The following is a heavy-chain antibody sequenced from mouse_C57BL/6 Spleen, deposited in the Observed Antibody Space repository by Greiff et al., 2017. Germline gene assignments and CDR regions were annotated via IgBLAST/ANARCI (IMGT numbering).Heavy chain of an antibody. J-gene: IGHJ3*01. Sequence: EVQLQQSGAELVRPGASVKLSCTASGFNIKDYYMHWVKQRPEQGLEWIGRIDPEDGDTEYAPKFQGKATMTADTSSNTAYLQLSSLTSEDTAVYYCTTRYSNPWFAYWGQGTLVTVSA. CDR1: GFNIKDYY. V-gene: IGHV14-1*01. CDR3: TTRYSNPWFAY. CDR2: IDPEDGDT. D-gene: IGHD2-5*01.